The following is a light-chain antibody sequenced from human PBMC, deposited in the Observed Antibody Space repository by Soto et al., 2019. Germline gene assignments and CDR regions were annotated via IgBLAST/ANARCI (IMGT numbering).Light chain of an antibody. J-gene: IGKJ3*01. CDR1: QDIRNY. CDR3: QQYFSHPFF. CDR2: ASS. Sequence: DIQMTQSPSSLSASVGDRVTITCRASQDIRNYLAWFQHKPGEAPKSLIYASSTLQPGVPPKFSGSGSGTEFTLTISSLQPEDFATYYCQQYFSHPFFFGPGTTVDFK. V-gene: IGKV1-16*02.